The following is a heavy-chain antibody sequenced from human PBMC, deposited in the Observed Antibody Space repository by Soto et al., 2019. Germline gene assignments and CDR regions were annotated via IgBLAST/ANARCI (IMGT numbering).Heavy chain of an antibody. CDR3: ASGASRWYPYFFES. CDR2: IIPYYNTL. J-gene: IGHJ4*02. Sequence: QAQVVQSGAEVRKPGSSVKLSCKASEGTFNSYAIAWVRQAPGQGLEWMGGIIPYYNTLNYAQKFQDRVTITADDSTSTVYMELSSLRSDDTAVYFCASGASRWYPYFFESWAQGTLVTVSS. D-gene: IGHD6-13*01. CDR1: EGTFNSYA. V-gene: IGHV1-69*01.